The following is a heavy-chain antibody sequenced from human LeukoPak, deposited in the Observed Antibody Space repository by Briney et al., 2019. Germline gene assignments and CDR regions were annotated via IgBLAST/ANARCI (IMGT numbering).Heavy chain of an antibody. CDR1: GFSLSTSGVG. D-gene: IGHD5-18*01. CDR3: AHRQLRGYSYGKDYFDY. CDR2: IYWNDDK. Sequence: SGPTLVNPTQTLTLTCTFSGFSLSTSGVGVGWIRQPPGKALEWLALIYWNDDKRYSPSLKSRLTITKDTSKNQVVLTMTNMDPVDTATYYCAHRQLRGYSYGKDYFDYWGQGTLVTVSS. V-gene: IGHV2-5*01. J-gene: IGHJ4*02.